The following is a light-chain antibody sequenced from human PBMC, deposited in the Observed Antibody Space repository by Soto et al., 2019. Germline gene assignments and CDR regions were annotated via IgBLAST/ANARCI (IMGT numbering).Light chain of an antibody. J-gene: IGKJ2*01. CDR2: GAS. CDR3: HQRNNWPYT. V-gene: IGKV3-11*01. CDR1: QSVSTY. Sequence: EIVLTQSPATLSLSPGERATLSCRASQSVSTYLAWFQQKPGQAPRLLIYGASNRATGIPARFSGSGSGTDFTLTISSLEPEDFAVYYCHQRNNWPYTFGQGTKLEI.